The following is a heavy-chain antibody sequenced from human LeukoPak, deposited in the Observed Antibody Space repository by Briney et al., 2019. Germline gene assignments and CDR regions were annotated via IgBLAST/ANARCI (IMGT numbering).Heavy chain of an antibody. J-gene: IGHJ4*02. V-gene: IGHV4-59*01. CDR2: IHHTGSF. CDR1: GASTSDYY. D-gene: IGHD3-16*01. Sequence: NPSESLSLTCTIFGASTSDYYWSWVRQPPGKGLEWIGYIHHTGSFDYNPSLNSRATISLDTSKNQFSLKLTSVTAADTAVYYCTGGHWALDCWGQGPLVTVSS. CDR3: TGGHWALDC.